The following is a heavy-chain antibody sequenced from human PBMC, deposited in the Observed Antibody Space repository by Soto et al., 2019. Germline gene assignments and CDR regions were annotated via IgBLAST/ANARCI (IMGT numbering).Heavy chain of an antibody. V-gene: IGHV4-31*03. Sequence: QVQLQESGPGLVKPSQTLSLTCTVSGVSISSGGYYWSWIRQHPGTGLEWIGYIYYSGSTYYNPSLKSRVTISVDTSKNQFSLKLSSVTAADTAVYYCARVNSARPLSALVAFDYWGQGTLVTVSS. CDR1: GVSISSGGYY. D-gene: IGHD5-12*01. CDR3: ARVNSARPLSALVAFDY. CDR2: IYYSGST. J-gene: IGHJ4*02.